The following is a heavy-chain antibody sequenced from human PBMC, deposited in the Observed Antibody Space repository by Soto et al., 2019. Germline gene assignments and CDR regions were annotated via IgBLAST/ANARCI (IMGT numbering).Heavy chain of an antibody. D-gene: IGHD6-13*01. J-gene: IGHJ5*02. CDR1: GGSISSSSYY. Sequence: SETLSLTCTVSGGSISSSSYYWGWIRQPPGKGLEWIGSIYYSGSTYYNPSLKSRVTISVDTSKNQFSLKLSSVTAADTAVYYCARHWDWTSYSSSWYGTPPIEVLGWFDPWGQGTLVTVSS. V-gene: IGHV4-39*01. CDR2: IYYSGST. CDR3: ARHWDWTSYSSSWYGTPPIEVLGWFDP.